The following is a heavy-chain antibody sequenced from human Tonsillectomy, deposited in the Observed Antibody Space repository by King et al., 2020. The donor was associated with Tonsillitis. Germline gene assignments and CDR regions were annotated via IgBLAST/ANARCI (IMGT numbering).Heavy chain of an antibody. V-gene: IGHV1-2*04. CDR2: INPNSGGT. CDR1: GYTFTDYY. D-gene: IGHD6-19*01. Sequence: GQLVQSGAEVKKPGASVKVSCKASGYTFTDYYIHWVRQAPGQGLEWMGWINPNSGGTDYAQKFQGWVTMTRDTSISTVYMELSRLRSDDTAVYYCARDGEEGSGWPPFDYWGQGTLVTGSS. CDR3: ARDGEEGSGWPPFDY. J-gene: IGHJ4*02.